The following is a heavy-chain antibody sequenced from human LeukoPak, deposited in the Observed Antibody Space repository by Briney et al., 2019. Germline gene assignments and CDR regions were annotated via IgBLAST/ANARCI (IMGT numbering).Heavy chain of an antibody. J-gene: IGHJ3*02. Sequence: GGSLRLSCAASGFIFDDFGMNWVRQVPGKWLEWVSGINWNGGSTGYADSVKGRFTISRDNSKNTVYLQMNSLKIEDTAVYYCAARRRDGYNHDAFDIWGQGTMVTVSS. V-gene: IGHV3-20*04. D-gene: IGHD5-24*01. CDR1: GFIFDDFG. CDR3: AARRRDGYNHDAFDI. CDR2: INWNGGST.